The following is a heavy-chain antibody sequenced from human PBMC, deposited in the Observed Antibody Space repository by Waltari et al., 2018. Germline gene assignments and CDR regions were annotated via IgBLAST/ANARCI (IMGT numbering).Heavy chain of an antibody. CDR1: GYNIIGFY. J-gene: IGHJ6*02. Sequence: QVQLVQSGAEVKKPGASVKVSCKASGYNIIGFYLHWVRQARGQGLEWLGWINPSNGLTNSAQKFQGRGTMTRDTSINTAYLELSSVTSDDTAVYYCARPLLFSYYHMDIWGQGTTVTVSS. CDR3: ARPLLFSYYHMDI. V-gene: IGHV1-2*02. CDR2: INPSNGLT.